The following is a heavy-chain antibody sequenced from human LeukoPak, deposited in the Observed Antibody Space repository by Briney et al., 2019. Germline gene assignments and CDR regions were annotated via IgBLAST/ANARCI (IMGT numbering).Heavy chain of an antibody. CDR2: IYYSGST. CDR3: AREVVVVPALIGRGQTSNFDY. J-gene: IGHJ4*02. V-gene: IGHV4-39*07. Sequence: SETLSLTCTVSGGSISSSSYYWGWIRQPPGKGLEWIGSIYYSGSTYYNPSLKSRVTISVDTSKNQFSLKLSPVTAADTAVYYCAREVVVVPALIGRGQTSNFDYWGQGTLVTVSS. CDR1: GGSISSSSYY. D-gene: IGHD2-2*01.